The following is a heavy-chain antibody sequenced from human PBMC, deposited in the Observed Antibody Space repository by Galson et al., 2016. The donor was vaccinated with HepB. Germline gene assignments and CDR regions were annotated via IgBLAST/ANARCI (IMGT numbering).Heavy chain of an antibody. V-gene: IGHV3-23*01. J-gene: IGHJ6*02. CDR2: IGGSGGST. CDR1: GFTFSSYA. Sequence: SLRLSCAASGFTFSSYAMNWVRQAPGKGLEWVSAIGGSGGSTYYADSVKGRFTISRDNSKNTLYLQMNSLRAEDTAVYYCAKVNDYYYYYGMDVWGQGTTVTVSS. CDR3: AKVNDYYYYYGMDV.